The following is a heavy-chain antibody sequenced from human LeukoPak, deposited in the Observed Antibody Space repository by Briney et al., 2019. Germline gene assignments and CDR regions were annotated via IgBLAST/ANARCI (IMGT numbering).Heavy chain of an antibody. CDR2: ISGSGGST. CDR3: ARVRVVAYYFDY. CDR1: GFTFSSYA. J-gene: IGHJ4*02. D-gene: IGHD2-15*01. V-gene: IGHV3-23*01. Sequence: GGSLRLSCAASGFTFSSYAMSWVRQAPGRGLEWVSAISGSGGSTYYADSVKGRFTISRDNSKNTLYLQMNSLRAEDTAVYYCARVRVVAYYFDYWGQGTLVTVSS.